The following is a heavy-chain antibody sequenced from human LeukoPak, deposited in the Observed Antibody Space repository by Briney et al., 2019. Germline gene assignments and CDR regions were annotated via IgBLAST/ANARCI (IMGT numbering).Heavy chain of an antibody. Sequence: GGSLRLSCAASGFTFSSYAMSWVRQAPGKGLEWVSGISGSGGSTYYADSVKGRFTISRDNSKNTLYLQMNSLRAEDTAVYYCAKGYSSGWALFDYWGQGTLVTVSS. J-gene: IGHJ4*02. D-gene: IGHD6-25*01. CDR2: ISGSGGST. CDR1: GFTFSSYA. CDR3: AKGYSSGWALFDY. V-gene: IGHV3-23*01.